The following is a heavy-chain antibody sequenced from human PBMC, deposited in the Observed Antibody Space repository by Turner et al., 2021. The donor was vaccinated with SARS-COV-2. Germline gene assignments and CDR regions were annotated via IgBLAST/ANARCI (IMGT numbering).Heavy chain of an antibody. CDR1: GGTLSTYA. CDR3: ARDAAMAGLDY. Sequence: QVHRVQSGAEVRKPESSVKVCCKASGGTLSTYAITWVRQPAGQGLEWWGGIIPIVGTAKYAQKVQGRVTITVDESTSTAYMEMSSLRSEDTAMYYCARDAAMAGLDYWGQGTLVTVSS. J-gene: IGHJ4*02. V-gene: IGHV1-69*01. D-gene: IGHD5-18*01. CDR2: IIPIVGTA.